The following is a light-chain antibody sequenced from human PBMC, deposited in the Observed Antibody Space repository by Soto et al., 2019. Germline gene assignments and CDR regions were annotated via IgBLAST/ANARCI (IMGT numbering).Light chain of an antibody. CDR1: QFVARR. J-gene: IGKJ1*01. CDR2: DTS. V-gene: IGKV3-15*01. CDR3: QEYIHWPPGM. Sequence: EIVVTQSPATLSASPGERVTLSCRASQFVARRLAWYQQRLGQVPRLLIYDTSTRAPGISARFSGSGSGTEFTLTISSLQSEDFAVYYRQEYIHWPPGMFGPGTTVDIK.